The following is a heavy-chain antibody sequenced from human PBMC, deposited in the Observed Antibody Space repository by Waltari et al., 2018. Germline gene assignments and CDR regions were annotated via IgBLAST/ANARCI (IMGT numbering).Heavy chain of an antibody. V-gene: IGHV3-9*01. D-gene: IGHD3-22*01. Sequence: EVQLVESGGSLVQPGRSLRLSCAASGFRFDESAMHWVRQSQGKGLDWVSGINFNSDKINYADSVKGRFTISRDNAKNSLYLQINSLRAEDTALYYCVKGHYYDNNGYFDYWGQGTLVTVSS. CDR3: VKGHYYDNNGYFDY. J-gene: IGHJ4*02. CDR1: GFRFDESA. CDR2: INFNSDKI.